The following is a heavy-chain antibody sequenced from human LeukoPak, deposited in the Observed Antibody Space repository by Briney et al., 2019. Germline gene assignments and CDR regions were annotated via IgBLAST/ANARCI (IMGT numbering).Heavy chain of an antibody. D-gene: IGHD5-18*01. V-gene: IGHV3-66*02. CDR2: IYSGGST. Sequence: GGSLRLSCAASGFTVSSNYMSWVRQAPGKGLEWVSVIYSGGSTYYADSVKGRFTISRDNSKNTLYLQMNSLRAEDAAVYYCARAYTAKALYYFDYWGQGTLVTVSS. CDR3: ARAYTAKALYYFDY. CDR1: GFTVSSNY. J-gene: IGHJ4*02.